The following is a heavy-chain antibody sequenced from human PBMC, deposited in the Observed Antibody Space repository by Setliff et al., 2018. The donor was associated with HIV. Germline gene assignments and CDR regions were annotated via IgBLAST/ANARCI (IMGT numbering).Heavy chain of an antibody. CDR2: ISTYSDET. CDR3: ARDVEHMMDV. Sequence: VSVKVSCKPSGYTFTTYGLSWVRQAPGQGLEWMGWISTYSDETSSSQNLQGRLTMTTDTSTGTAYMELRRLRFDDTAVYYCARDVEHMMDVWGQGTTVTVSS. CDR1: GYTFTTYG. J-gene: IGHJ6*02. V-gene: IGHV1-18*01.